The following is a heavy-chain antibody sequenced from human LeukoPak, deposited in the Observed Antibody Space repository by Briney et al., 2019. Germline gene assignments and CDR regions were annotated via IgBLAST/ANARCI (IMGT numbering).Heavy chain of an antibody. D-gene: IGHD4/OR15-4a*01. J-gene: IGHJ4*02. CDR2: IKPSGGST. V-gene: IGHV1-46*01. Sequence: ASVKVSCKASGYTFTRYYIHWVRQAPGQGLEWMGTIKPSGGSTTYAQQFQGRVSVTRDTTTSTVYMELSSLRSEDTAVYYCAREVPGVYYFEYWGQGTLVTVSS. CDR1: GYTFTRYY. CDR3: AREVPGVYYFEY.